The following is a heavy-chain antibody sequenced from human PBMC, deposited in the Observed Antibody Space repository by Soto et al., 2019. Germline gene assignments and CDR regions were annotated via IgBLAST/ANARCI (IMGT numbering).Heavy chain of an antibody. CDR3: TTDILSELNWFDP. D-gene: IGHD3-9*01. J-gene: IGHJ5*02. CDR1: GFTFSNAW. V-gene: IGHV3-15*01. Sequence: EVQLVESGGGLVKPGGSLRLSCAASGFTFSNAWMSWVRQAPGKGLEWVGRIKSKTDGGTTDYAAPVKGRFTISRDDSKNTLYLQMNSLKTEDTAVYYCTTDILSELNWFDPWGQGTLVTVSS. CDR2: IKSKTDGGTT.